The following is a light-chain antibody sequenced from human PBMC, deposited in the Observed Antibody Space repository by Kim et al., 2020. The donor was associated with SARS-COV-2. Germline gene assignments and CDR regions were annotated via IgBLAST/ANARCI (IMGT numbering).Light chain of an antibody. Sequence: IVLTQSPGTLSLSPGEGATLSCRASQHVYKGYLAWYQQRLGQAPRLLIYQTSNRATGIPDRFSGSGSGTDFTLTISRLEPEDFAVYYCQQYGSSPTYTFGQGTKLEI. J-gene: IGKJ2*01. CDR2: QTS. V-gene: IGKV3-20*01. CDR3: QQYGSSPTYT. CDR1: QHVYKGY.